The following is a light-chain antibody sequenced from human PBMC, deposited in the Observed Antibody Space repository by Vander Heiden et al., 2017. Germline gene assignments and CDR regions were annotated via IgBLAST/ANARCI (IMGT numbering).Light chain of an antibody. J-gene: IGLJ3*02. Sequence: SSVLTQPPSVSVAPGQTARITCGGDNIGSKSVHWYQLKPGQAPVLVVHDDSDRPSGIPERFSGSNSGTTATLTTSRVEAGDEADYYCQVRDNSSDRWVFGGGTKLTVL. CDR3: QVRDNSSDRWV. V-gene: IGLV3-21*02. CDR2: DDS. CDR1: NIGSKS.